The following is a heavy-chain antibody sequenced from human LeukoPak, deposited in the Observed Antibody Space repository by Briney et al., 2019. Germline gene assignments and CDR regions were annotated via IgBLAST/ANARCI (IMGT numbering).Heavy chain of an antibody. CDR2: ISWNSGSI. V-gene: IGHV3-9*01. D-gene: IGHD1-26*01. CDR1: GFTFDDYA. Sequence: GGSLRLSCAASGFTFDDYAMHWVRQAPGKGLEWVSGISWNSGSIGYADSVKGRFTISRDNAKNSLYLQMNSLRAEDTAVYYCAKEKWTAYYFDYWGQGTLVTVSS. CDR3: AKEKWTAYYFDY. J-gene: IGHJ4*02.